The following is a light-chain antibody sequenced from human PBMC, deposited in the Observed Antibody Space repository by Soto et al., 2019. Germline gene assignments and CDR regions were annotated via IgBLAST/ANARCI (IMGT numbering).Light chain of an antibody. Sequence: QSALTQPASVSGSPGQSITISCTGTSSDIGDYDYVSWYQHHPGKAPKRMIFDVSTRPSGVSNRFSGSKSGNTASLTISGLQAEDEADYYCSSYTSSSLVVFGAGTKVTVL. V-gene: IGLV2-14*03. CDR3: SSYTSSSLVV. J-gene: IGLJ1*01. CDR2: DVS. CDR1: SSDIGDYDY.